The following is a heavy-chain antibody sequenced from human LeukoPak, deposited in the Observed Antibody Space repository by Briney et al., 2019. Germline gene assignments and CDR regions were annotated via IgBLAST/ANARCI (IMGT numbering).Heavy chain of an antibody. CDR1: GFTIRTYA. CDR3: AKRTMSAFDS. J-gene: IGHJ4*02. D-gene: IGHD5-24*01. CDR2: ISGSGNGT. Sequence: GGSLRLSCTASGFTIRTYAMNWVRQAPGKGLEWLSGISGSGNGTYYADSVKGRFTISRDNSKNVVYLQMNSLTVEDAATYYCAKRTMSAFDSWGQGTLLIVSS. V-gene: IGHV3-23*01.